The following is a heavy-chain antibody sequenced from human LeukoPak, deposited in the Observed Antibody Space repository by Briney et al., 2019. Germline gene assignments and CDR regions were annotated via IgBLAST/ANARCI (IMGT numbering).Heavy chain of an antibody. CDR1: GDSITSDSYY. V-gene: IGHV4-61*02. D-gene: IGHD4/OR15-4a*01. Sequence: PSQTLSLTCTVSGDSITSDSYYWSWIRQPAGKALEWIGRIDTSGTTNYNPSLESRVTISVDTSKNQFSLKLNSVTAADTALYYCARGGNWDYKYAAFDIWGQGTMVTVSS. CDR3: ARGGNWDYKYAAFDI. CDR2: IDTSGTT. J-gene: IGHJ3*02.